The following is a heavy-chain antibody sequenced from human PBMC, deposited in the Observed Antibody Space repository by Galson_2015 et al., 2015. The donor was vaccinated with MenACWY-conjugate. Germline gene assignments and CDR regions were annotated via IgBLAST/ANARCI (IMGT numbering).Heavy chain of an antibody. CDR2: IYPGDSDT. Sequence: QSGAEVTKPGESLQISCKGSGYTFPSNWIGWVRQMPGKGLEWMGIIYPGDSDTRYTPSFQGHVTISADKSINTAYLQWGSLEASDTAMYYCARQGYGSSSLDYWGQGTLVTVSS. V-gene: IGHV5-51*01. J-gene: IGHJ4*02. CDR3: ARQGYGSSSLDY. CDR1: GYTFPSNW. D-gene: IGHD6-6*01.